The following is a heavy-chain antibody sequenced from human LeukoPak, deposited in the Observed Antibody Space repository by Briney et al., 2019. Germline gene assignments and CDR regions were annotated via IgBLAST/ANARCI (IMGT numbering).Heavy chain of an antibody. Sequence: GGTLRLSCAASGFTFSSYCMSWVRQAPGKGLEWVAAINGSGGSTYYADSVKGRFTISRDNSKNTLYLQMNSLRAEDTAGYYCVKDFVSEQLWLLWPFVYFDYWGQGTLVTVSS. CDR3: VKDFVSEQLWLLWPFVYFDY. D-gene: IGHD5-18*01. J-gene: IGHJ4*02. CDR1: GFTFSSYC. CDR2: INGSGGST. V-gene: IGHV3-23*01.